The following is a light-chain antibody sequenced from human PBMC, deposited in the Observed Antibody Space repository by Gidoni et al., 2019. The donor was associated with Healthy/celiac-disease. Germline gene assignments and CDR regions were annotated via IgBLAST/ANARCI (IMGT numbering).Light chain of an antibody. CDR1: QSVLYSSNNKNY. V-gene: IGKV4-1*01. Sequence: DILMTQSPDSLALSLGERATINCKSSQSVLYSSNNKNYLAWYQQKPGQPPKLLIYWASTRESGVPDRFSGSGSGTDFTLTISSLQAEDVAVYYCQQYYSTPSWTFGQGTKVEIK. CDR3: QQYYSTPSWT. J-gene: IGKJ1*01. CDR2: WAS.